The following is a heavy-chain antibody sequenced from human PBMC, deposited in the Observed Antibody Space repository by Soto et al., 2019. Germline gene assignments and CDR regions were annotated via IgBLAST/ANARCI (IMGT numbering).Heavy chain of an antibody. CDR3: ARVVSRDGWTDY. CDR1: GDSINSDNYY. Sequence: SETLSLTCSVSGDSINSDNYYWGWIRQPPGKGLEWIGSIYYRGNTYYNPSLKTRVTISPDKSKSQFSLKLNSVTAADSAVYYCARVVSRDGWTDYWGQGILVTVSS. CDR2: IYYRGNT. V-gene: IGHV4-39*01. J-gene: IGHJ4*02. D-gene: IGHD6-19*01.